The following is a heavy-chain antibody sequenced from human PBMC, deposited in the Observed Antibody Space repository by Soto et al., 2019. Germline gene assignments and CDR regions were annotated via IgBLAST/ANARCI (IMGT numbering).Heavy chain of an antibody. CDR3: ARERGDTIFGVVPKHRYRGEEYNWFDL. J-gene: IGHJ5*02. CDR2: IIPIFGTA. V-gene: IGHV1-69*01. D-gene: IGHD3-3*01. Sequence: QVQLVQSGAEVKKPGSSVKVSCKASGGTFSSYAISWVRQAPGQGLEWMGGIIPIFGTANYEQKFQGRVTITEDESTSTAYMELSSLRSEDTAVYYCARERGDTIFGVVPKHRYRGEEYNWFDLWGQGTLVTVSS. CDR1: GGTFSSYA.